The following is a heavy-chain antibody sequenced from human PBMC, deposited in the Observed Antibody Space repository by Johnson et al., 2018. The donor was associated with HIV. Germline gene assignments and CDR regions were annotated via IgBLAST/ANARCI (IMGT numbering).Heavy chain of an antibody. CDR3: TTDPHITIFGVVIIPDAFDI. Sequence: EVQLVESGGGVVQPGGSLRLSCAASGFTVSSNYMSWVRQAPGKGLEWVSVIYSGGSTYYADSVKGRFTISRDNSKNTLYLQMNSLRAEDTAVYYCTTDPHITIFGVVIIPDAFDIWGQGTMVTVSS. V-gene: IGHV3-66*01. J-gene: IGHJ3*02. CDR1: GFTVSSNY. CDR2: IYSGGST. D-gene: IGHD3-3*01.